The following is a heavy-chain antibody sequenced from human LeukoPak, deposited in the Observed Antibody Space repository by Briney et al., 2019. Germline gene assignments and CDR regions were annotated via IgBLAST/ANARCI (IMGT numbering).Heavy chain of an antibody. J-gene: IGHJ4*02. Sequence: SETLTLTCAASGFSISSCYFRGWIRPPPGKVLEFIHTIHYPDTTYYNPSLTSRLTISIDTSKNHFSLKLSSVTAADTALYYCARGRGRQVGTRWHPDTHHDYWGQGILVTVSS. CDR1: GFSISSCYF. D-gene: IGHD6-13*01. CDR2: IHYPDTT. V-gene: IGHV4-38-2*01. CDR3: ARGRGRQVGTRWHPDTHHDY.